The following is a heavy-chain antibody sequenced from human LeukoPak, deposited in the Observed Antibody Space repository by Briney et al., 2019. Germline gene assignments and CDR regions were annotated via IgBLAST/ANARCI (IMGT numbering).Heavy chain of an antibody. CDR2: INDIGNT. V-gene: IGHV4-34*01. D-gene: IGHD3-10*01. Sequence: KPSETLSLTCAVYGGSFSGYYWSWIRQPPGKGLEWIGEINDIGNTNYDPSLRSRVTITVDTSKNQLSLSLTSATAADTAVYFCARLGSVGYYNYQYMDIWGNGTTVTVSS. CDR1: GGSFSGYY. J-gene: IGHJ6*03. CDR3: ARLGSVGYYNYQYMDI.